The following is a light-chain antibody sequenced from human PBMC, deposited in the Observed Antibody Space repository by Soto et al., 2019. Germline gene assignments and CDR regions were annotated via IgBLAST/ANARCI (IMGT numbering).Light chain of an antibody. Sequence: QSALTQPASVSGSPGQSITISCTGTSSDVGDYNYVSWYQQHPGKAPKLMISAVSNRPSGASDRFSGSKSGNTASLTISGLQAEDEADYYCSYMRNSLYVFGTGTKVTVL. CDR2: AVS. J-gene: IGLJ1*01. CDR1: SSDVGDYNY. CDR3: CSYMRNSLYV. V-gene: IGLV2-14*01.